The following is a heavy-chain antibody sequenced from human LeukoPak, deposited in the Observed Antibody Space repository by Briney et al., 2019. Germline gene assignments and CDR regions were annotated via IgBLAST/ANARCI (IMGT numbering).Heavy chain of an antibody. CDR2: ISPSGGST. CDR1: GYTFTSYY. CDR3: ARTAAGSSDY. Sequence: ASVKVSCKASGYTFTSYYMHWVQQAPGQGLEWMGIISPSGGSTTYAQKFQGRVTMARDTSTSTDYMQLSSLRSEDTAVYYCARTAAGSSDYWGQGTLVTVSS. V-gene: IGHV1-46*01. J-gene: IGHJ4*02.